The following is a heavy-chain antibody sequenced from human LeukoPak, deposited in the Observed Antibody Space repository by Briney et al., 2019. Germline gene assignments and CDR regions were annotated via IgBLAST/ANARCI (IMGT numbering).Heavy chain of an antibody. V-gene: IGHV4-59*01. CDR2: IYYSGST. D-gene: IGHD1-7*01. J-gene: IGHJ6*02. CDR1: GGSTSSYY. CDR3: ARDNWNYGSSMDV. Sequence: SETLSLTCTVSGGSTSSYYWSWIRQPPGKGLEWIGYIYYSGSTNYNPSLKSRVTISVDTSKNQFSLKLSSVTAADTAVYYCARDNWNYGSSMDVWGQGTTVTVSS.